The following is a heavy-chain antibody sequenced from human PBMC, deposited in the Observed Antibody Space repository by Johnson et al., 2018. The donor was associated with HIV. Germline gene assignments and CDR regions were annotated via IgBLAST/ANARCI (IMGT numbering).Heavy chain of an antibody. CDR1: GFTFRNFA. CDR2: ISYDGSNK. Sequence: QMQLVESGGGVVQPGRSLRLSCAASGFTFRNFAMHWVRQAPGKGLEWLAVISYDGSNKYYADSVKGRFTISRDNSKNTLYLQMNSLRAEDTAVYYCEKEYSSSARDLANWGQGTMVTVSS. V-gene: IGHV3-30*01. CDR3: EKEYSSSARDLAN. D-gene: IGHD6-6*01. J-gene: IGHJ3*01.